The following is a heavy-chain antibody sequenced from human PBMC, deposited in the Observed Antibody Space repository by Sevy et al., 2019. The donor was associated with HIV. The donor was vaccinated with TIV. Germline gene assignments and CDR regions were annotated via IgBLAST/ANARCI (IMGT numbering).Heavy chain of an antibody. J-gene: IGHJ3*02. V-gene: IGHV1-18*01. CDR3: ARDYAGVVVIRNDDAFDI. CDR2: ISAYNGNT. CDR1: GYTFTSYG. Sequence: ASVKVSSKASGYTFTSYGISWVRQAPGQGLEWMGWISAYNGNTNYAQKLQGRVTMTTDTSTSTAYMELRSLRSDDTAVYYCARDYAGVVVIRNDDAFDIWGQGTMVTVSS. D-gene: IGHD3-22*01.